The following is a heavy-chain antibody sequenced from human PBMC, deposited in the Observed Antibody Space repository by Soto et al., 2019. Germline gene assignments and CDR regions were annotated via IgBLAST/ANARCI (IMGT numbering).Heavy chain of an antibody. CDR1: GGSISSSSYY. Sequence: PSETLSLTCTVSGGSISSSSYYWGWIRQPPGKGLEWIGSIFYSGSTYYNPSLKSRVTISVDTSKNQFSLKLSSVTAADTAVYYCARDRSGDKNYYYYGMDVWGQGTTVTVSS. D-gene: IGHD4-17*01. CDR3: ARDRSGDKNYYYYGMDV. J-gene: IGHJ6*02. V-gene: IGHV4-39*07. CDR2: IFYSGST.